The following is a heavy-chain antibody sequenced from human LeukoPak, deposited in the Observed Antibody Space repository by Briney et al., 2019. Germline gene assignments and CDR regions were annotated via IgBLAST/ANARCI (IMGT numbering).Heavy chain of an antibody. CDR2: IKSKTDGGTT. CDR1: GFTFSNAW. D-gene: IGHD6-13*01. Sequence: PGGSLRLSCAASGFTFSNAWMSWVRQAPGKGLEWVGRIKSKTDGGTTDYAAPVKGRFTISRDNAKNSLYLQMNSLRAEDTAVYYCARSGYSSSPGPYFDYWGQGTLVTVSS. J-gene: IGHJ4*02. CDR3: ARSGYSSSPGPYFDY. V-gene: IGHV3-15*01.